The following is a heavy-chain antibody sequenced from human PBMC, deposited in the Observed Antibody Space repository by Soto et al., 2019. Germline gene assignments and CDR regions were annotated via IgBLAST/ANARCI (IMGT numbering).Heavy chain of an antibody. V-gene: IGHV1-69*02. J-gene: IGHJ4*02. Sequence: SVKVSCKASGGTFSSYTISWVRQAPGQGLEWMGRIIPILGIANYAQKFQGRVPITAGKSTSTAYMELSSLRSEDTAVYYCARGGYCSGGSCYPPDYWGQGTLVTVSS. D-gene: IGHD2-15*01. CDR1: GGTFSSYT. CDR3: ARGGYCSGGSCYPPDY. CDR2: IIPILGIA.